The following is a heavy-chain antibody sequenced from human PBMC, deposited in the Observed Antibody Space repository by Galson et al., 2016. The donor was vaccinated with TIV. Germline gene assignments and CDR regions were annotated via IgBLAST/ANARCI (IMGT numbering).Heavy chain of an antibody. V-gene: IGHV2-5*02. CDR1: GFSLSTSAVG. CDR2: IYWDAEK. J-gene: IGHJ4*02. D-gene: IGHD6-6*01. Sequence: PALVNPTQTLTLTCTFSGFSLSTSAVGVGWIRQPPGKALEWLALIYWDAEKHYSPSLRSSLTITKDTFKNQVVLTMTDLDPVDTATYYCAHSIAARPIFHDWGRGTQVTVSS. CDR3: AHSIAARPIFHD.